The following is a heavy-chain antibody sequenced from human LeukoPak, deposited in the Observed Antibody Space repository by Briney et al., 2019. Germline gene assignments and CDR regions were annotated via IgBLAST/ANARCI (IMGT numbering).Heavy chain of an antibody. CDR1: GFTVSRHW. D-gene: IGHD3-10*01. Sequence: GGSLRLSCAASGFTVSRHWMHWVRQAPGKGLVWVSRINTDGSITNYADSVRGRFSISRDNAKNTLYLQMSSLRAEDTAVYYCARDRGPRTGFMVREAYDYWGQGTLVTVSS. V-gene: IGHV3-74*01. CDR2: INTDGSIT. CDR3: ARDRGPRTGFMVREAYDY. J-gene: IGHJ4*02.